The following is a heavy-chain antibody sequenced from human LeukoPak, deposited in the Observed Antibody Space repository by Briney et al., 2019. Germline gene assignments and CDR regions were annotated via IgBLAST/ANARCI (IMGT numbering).Heavy chain of an antibody. J-gene: IGHJ4*02. D-gene: IGHD4-23*01. CDR1: GYTFTSYA. Sequence: GASVKVSCKASGYTFTSYAISWVRQAPGQGLEWMGGIIPIFGTANYAQKFQGRVTITADESTSTAYMELSSLRSEDTAVYYCASDYGGNSEYGGPFDYWGQGTLVTVSS. CDR3: ASDYGGNSEYGGPFDY. V-gene: IGHV1-69*13. CDR2: IIPIFGTA.